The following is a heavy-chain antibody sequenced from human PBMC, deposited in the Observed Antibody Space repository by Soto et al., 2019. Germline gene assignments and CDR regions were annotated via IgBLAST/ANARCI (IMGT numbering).Heavy chain of an antibody. CDR1: GYIFVNYG. Sequence: QVQLVQSGDEVKKPGASVKVSCKASGYIFVNYGIAWVRQAPGQGLEWMGWISPYTGNTHSATKIQGRLTMTTDTSTSTASMDLGSLTSYDTAVYYCVMVDNYVTPTPQDVWGQGTTVTVSS. J-gene: IGHJ6*02. CDR3: VMVDNYVTPTPQDV. V-gene: IGHV1-18*01. D-gene: IGHD3-16*01. CDR2: ISPYTGNT.